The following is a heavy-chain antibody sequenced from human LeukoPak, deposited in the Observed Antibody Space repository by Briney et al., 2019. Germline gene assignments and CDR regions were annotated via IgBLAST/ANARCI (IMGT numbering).Heavy chain of an antibody. V-gene: IGHV4-39*01. CDR1: GGSISSSSYY. CDR2: IYYSGST. CDR3: ARQGMGGWFDP. J-gene: IGHJ5*02. Sequence: SETLSLTCTVSGGSISSSSYYWGWLRQPPGKGLVWIGSIYYSGSTYYNPSLKSRVTISVDTSKNQFSLKLSSVTAADTAVYYCARQGMGGWFDPWGQGTLVTVSS. D-gene: IGHD3-16*01.